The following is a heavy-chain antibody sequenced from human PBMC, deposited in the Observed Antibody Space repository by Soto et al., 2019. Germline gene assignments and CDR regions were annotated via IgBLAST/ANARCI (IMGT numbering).Heavy chain of an antibody. J-gene: IGHJ4*02. CDR1: GGSISSGDYY. CDR3: ARGIGVAGTGVVDY. D-gene: IGHD6-19*01. V-gene: IGHV4-31*03. CDR2: IYYSGST. Sequence: QVQLQESGPGLVKPSQTLSLTCTVSGGSISSGDYYWSWIRQHPGKGLEWIGYIYYSGSTYYTPSLKSRVTVSVDKSKNQFSLKLRSVTAADTAVYYCARGIGVAGTGVVDYWGQGTLVTVSS.